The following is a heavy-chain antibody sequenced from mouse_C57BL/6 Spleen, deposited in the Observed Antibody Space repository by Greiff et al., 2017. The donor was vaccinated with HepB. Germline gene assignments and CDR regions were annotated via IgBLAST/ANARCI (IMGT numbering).Heavy chain of an antibody. J-gene: IGHJ2*01. V-gene: IGHV5-17*01. CDR1: GFTFSDYG. CDR3: ARTFYYSNFYFDY. D-gene: IGHD2-5*01. Sequence: EVKVEESGGGLVKPGGSLKLSCAASGFTFSDYGMHWVRQAPEKGLEWVAYISSGSSTIYYADTVKGRFTISRDNAKNTLFLQMTSLRSEDTAMYYCARTFYYSNFYFDYWGQGTTLTVSS. CDR2: ISSGSSTI.